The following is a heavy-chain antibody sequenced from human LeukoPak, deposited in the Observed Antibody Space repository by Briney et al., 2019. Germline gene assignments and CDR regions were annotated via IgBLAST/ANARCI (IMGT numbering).Heavy chain of an antibody. CDR3: TRGQGQNDY. V-gene: IGHV3-49*04. CDR1: GFTFGDYA. Sequence: PGRSLRLSCTASGFTFGDYAMSWVRQAPGKGLEWVGFIRSKAFGGTTEYAASVKGRFTISRDDSKSIAYLQMNSLKTEDTAVYYCTRGQGQNDYWGQGTLVTVSS. J-gene: IGHJ4*02. CDR2: IRSKAFGGTT.